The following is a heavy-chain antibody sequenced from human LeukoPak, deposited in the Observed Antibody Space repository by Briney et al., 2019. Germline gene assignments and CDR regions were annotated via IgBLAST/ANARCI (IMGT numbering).Heavy chain of an antibody. Sequence: QPGGSLRLSCAASGFTFSTYGMHWVRQAPGKGLEGVADIWYGGSNKYYADSVKGRFTISRDNSKNTLYLQMSSLRAEDTAGYYCAKDRNPDDYGTPDYWGQGTLVTVSS. J-gene: IGHJ4*02. CDR2: IWYGGSNK. CDR1: GFTFSTYG. D-gene: IGHD4-17*01. V-gene: IGHV3-30*02. CDR3: AKDRNPDDYGTPDY.